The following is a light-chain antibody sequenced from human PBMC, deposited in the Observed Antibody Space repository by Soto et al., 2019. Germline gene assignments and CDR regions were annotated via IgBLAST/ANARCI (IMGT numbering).Light chain of an antibody. CDR2: DVS. Sequence: QSVLTQPASVSGSPGQSITISCTGTSSDVGGYNYVSWYQQHPGKAPKIMIYDVSNRPSGVSNRFSGSKSGNTASLTISGLQAEDEADYYCSSYTSSSPPYVFGTGTKVTVL. J-gene: IGLJ1*01. CDR3: SSYTSSSPPYV. CDR1: SSDVGGYNY. V-gene: IGLV2-14*01.